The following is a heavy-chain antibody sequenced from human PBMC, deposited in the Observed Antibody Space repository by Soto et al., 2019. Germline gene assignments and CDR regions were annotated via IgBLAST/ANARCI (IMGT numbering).Heavy chain of an antibody. Sequence: QVQLVESGGGVVQSGRSLRLSCAASGFIFRSYGMHWVRQAPGKGLEWVALISYDGSEKYYADSVKGRFTISRDNSKNTLYLQMNSLRAEDTAVYYCAREVYYYDSSGHYFDYWGQGTLVTVSS. V-gene: IGHV3-30*03. CDR1: GFIFRSYG. CDR2: ISYDGSEK. D-gene: IGHD3-22*01. CDR3: AREVYYYDSSGHYFDY. J-gene: IGHJ4*02.